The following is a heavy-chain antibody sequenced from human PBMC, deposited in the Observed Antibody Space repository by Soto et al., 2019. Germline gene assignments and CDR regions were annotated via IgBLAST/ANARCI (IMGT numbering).Heavy chain of an antibody. V-gene: IGHV3-13*01. D-gene: IGHD2-15*01. CDR1: GFTFISYD. CDR2: IGTAGDT. CDR3: ARALGYCSGGSCYRDAFDI. Sequence: EVQLVESGGGLVQPGGSLDLSCAAPGFTFISYDFHWFPQAKGKGLEWVSAIGTAGDTYYPGSVKGRFTISRENAKNSLYLQMNSLRAGDTAVYYCARALGYCSGGSCYRDAFDIWGQGTMVTVSS. J-gene: IGHJ3*02.